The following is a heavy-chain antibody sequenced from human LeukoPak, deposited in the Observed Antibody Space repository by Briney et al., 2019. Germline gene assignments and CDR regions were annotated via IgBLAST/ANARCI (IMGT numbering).Heavy chain of an antibody. CDR1: GFTFTSYW. D-gene: IGHD3-10*01. V-gene: IGHV3-74*01. J-gene: IGHJ5*02. Sequence: GGSLRLSCAASGFTFTSYWMHWVRQAPGKGLVWVSRINSDGSTTDYADSVKGRFTISRGNAKNTLYLQMNSLRVEDTAVYYCARGKLNWFDPWGQGTLVTVSS. CDR3: ARGKLNWFDP. CDR2: INSDGSTT.